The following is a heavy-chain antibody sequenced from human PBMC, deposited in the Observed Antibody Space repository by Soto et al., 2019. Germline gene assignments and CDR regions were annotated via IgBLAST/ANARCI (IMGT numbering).Heavy chain of an antibody. V-gene: IGHV3-23*01. Sequence: EVQLLEAGGGLVQPGGSLRLSCAASGFTFNSSAMSWVRQAPGKGLEWVSTTSGGAGSTYYADSVKGRFTISRDNSKNTLYLQMNSLRADDTAVYYCAKGRYRIGGYDPYVDYWGQGTLVTVSS. CDR3: AKGRYRIGGYDPYVDY. D-gene: IGHD6-19*01. CDR2: TSGGAGST. CDR1: GFTFNSSA. J-gene: IGHJ4*02.